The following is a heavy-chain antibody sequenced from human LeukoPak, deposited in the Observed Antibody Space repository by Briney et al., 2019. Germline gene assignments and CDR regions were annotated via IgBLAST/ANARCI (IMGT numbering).Heavy chain of an antibody. D-gene: IGHD3-10*01. Sequence: ASVKVSCKASGYTFTSYAMHWVRQAPGQRLEWMGWINAGNGNTKYSQKFQGRVTITRDTSASTAYMELSSLRSEDTAVYYCARGQNTPMVRGVIFYYWGQGTLVTVSS. CDR3: ARGQNTPMVRGVIFYY. CDR1: GYTFTSYA. V-gene: IGHV1-3*01. CDR2: INAGNGNT. J-gene: IGHJ4*02.